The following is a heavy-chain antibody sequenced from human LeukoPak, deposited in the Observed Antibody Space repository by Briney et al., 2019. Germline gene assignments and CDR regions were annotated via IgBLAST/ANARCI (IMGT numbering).Heavy chain of an antibody. J-gene: IGHJ5*02. D-gene: IGHD3-10*01. V-gene: IGHV4-30-2*01. CDR2: MYHDGDT. CDR3: AAAGYYFGNNWFGP. Sequence: SETLSLACAVSRGSISSGGYSWSWIRQPPGKGLEWIGYMYHDGDTYYDPSLKGRVTISVDTSKNHFSLTVTSVTAADTAVYYCAAAGYYFGNNWFGPWGQGTRVTVSS. CDR1: RGSISSGGYS.